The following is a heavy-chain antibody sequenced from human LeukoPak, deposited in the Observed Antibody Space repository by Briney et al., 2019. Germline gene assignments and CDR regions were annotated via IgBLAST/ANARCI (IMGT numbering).Heavy chain of an antibody. Sequence: GGSLRLSCAASGFTFSAYSMNWVRQAPGKGLEWVSSISGSSSYIYYADSVKGRFSISRDNAKNSLYLQMNSLRAEDTAVYYCARDLLGWELHYFDYWGQGTLVTVSS. V-gene: IGHV3-21*01. D-gene: IGHD1-26*01. CDR1: GFTFSAYS. CDR3: ARDLLGWELHYFDY. J-gene: IGHJ4*02. CDR2: ISGSSSYI.